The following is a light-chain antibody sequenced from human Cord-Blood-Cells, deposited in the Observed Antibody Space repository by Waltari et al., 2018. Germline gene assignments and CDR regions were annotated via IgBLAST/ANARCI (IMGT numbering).Light chain of an antibody. V-gene: IGKV3-11*01. Sequence: EIVLTQSPATLSLSPGERATLSCRASQSVSSYLAWYQQKPGQAPRLLIYYASNRATGIPARFSGSGSGTDFTLTISSLEPEDFAVYYCQQRSNWPPGWTFGQGTKVEIK. CDR1: QSVSSY. CDR2: YAS. J-gene: IGKJ1*01. CDR3: QQRSNWPPGWT.